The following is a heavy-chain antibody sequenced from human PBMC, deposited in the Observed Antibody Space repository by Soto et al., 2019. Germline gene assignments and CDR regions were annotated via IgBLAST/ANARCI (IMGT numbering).Heavy chain of an antibody. J-gene: IGHJ6*02. V-gene: IGHV1-18*01. Sequence: QVQLVQSGDEVKKPGASVKVSCKASGYIFVNYGIAWERQAPGQGLEWMGGISPYTGNTHSATKVQGRLTMTTDTSTSTAYMDLGSLTSDDTAVYYCVMVDNYVTPTPQDVWGQGTTVTLSS. CDR3: VMVDNYVTPTPQDV. CDR2: ISPYTGNT. CDR1: GYIFVNYG. D-gene: IGHD3-16*01.